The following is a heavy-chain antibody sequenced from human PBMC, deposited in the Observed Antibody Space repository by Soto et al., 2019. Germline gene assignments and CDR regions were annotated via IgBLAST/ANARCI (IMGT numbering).Heavy chain of an antibody. CDR1: GLTFSSYA. CDR3: AKYWQEVSGFGMDV. Sequence: EVQLLESGGGLVQPGGSLRLSCVASGLTFSSYAMSWVRQGPGKGLEWVSVISSGGGSTYYADSVKGRFTISRDNSKNTFYLRMNNLRADDMAVYFCAKYWQEVSGFGMDVWGQGTTVTVSS. CDR2: ISSGGGST. D-gene: IGHD2-15*01. V-gene: IGHV3-23*01. J-gene: IGHJ6*01.